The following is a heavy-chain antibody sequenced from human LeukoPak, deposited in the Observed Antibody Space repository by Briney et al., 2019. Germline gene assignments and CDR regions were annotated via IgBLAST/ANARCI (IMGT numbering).Heavy chain of an antibody. D-gene: IGHD7-27*01. Sequence: SGTLSLTCAVSGGSISSSNWWSWVRQPPGKGLEWIGEIYHSGSTDYNPSLKSRVTISVDKSKNQFSVKLSSVTAADTAVYYCARDLTLGIERAFDIWGQGTMVTVSS. CDR1: GGSISSSNW. V-gene: IGHV4-4*02. J-gene: IGHJ3*02. CDR2: IYHSGST. CDR3: ARDLTLGIERAFDI.